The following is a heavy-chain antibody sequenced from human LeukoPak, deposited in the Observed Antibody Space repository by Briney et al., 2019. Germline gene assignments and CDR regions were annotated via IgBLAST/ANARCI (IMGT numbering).Heavy chain of an antibody. CDR2: ISSSSSYI. Sequence: GGSLRLSCAASGFTFSSYSMTWVRQAPGKGLEWVSSISSSSSYIYYADSVKGRFTISRDNAKNSLYLQMNSLRAEDTAVYSCARDEYSFGEGNEGYGMDVWGQGTTVTVSS. V-gene: IGHV3-21*01. D-gene: IGHD5-18*01. J-gene: IGHJ6*02. CDR1: GFTFSSYS. CDR3: ARDEYSFGEGNEGYGMDV.